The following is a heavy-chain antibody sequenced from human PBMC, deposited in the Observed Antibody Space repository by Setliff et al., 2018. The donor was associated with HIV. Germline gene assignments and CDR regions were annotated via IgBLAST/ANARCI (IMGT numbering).Heavy chain of an antibody. D-gene: IGHD1-26*01. CDR3: ARGGHYSGSYLPRDYYMDV. CDR2: IYYNGTT. CDR1: GDSISRND. Sequence: SETLSLTCTVSGDSISRNDWAWVRQPPGKGLEWIGHIYYNGTTNYNPSIKSRVTISIDTSKNRFFLKLNSVTAADTAIYYCARGGHYSGSYLPRDYYMDVWGKGTTVTVSS. J-gene: IGHJ6*03. V-gene: IGHV4-59*01.